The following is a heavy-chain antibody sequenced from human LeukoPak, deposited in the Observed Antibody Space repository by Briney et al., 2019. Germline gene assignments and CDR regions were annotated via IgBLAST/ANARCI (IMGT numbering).Heavy chain of an antibody. CDR2: ITGGGYST. D-gene: IGHD1-26*01. V-gene: IGHV3-23*01. CDR1: GFTFSSYA. J-gene: IGHJ4*02. Sequence: GGSLRLSCAASGFTFSSYAMTWVRQAPGKGLEWVPSITGGGYSTYYADSVKGRFTISRDNSGNTLFLHMDSLRAEDTAVYYCAKDASYSGTYIANFDYWGQGTLVTVSS. CDR3: AKDASYSGTYIANFDY.